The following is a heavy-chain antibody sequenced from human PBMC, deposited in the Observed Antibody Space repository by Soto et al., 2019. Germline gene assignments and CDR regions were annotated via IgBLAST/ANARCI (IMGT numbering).Heavy chain of an antibody. CDR3: AKSGDGNWFET. Sequence: ASVKVSCKASGYTFTIFCIGWVRQAPGQGLEWMGWISGFNAYTDLAQGLQGRVTMTTDTSTNTAYMELRSLKSDDTAVYYCAKSGDGNWFETWGQGTPVTVSS. CDR2: ISGFNAYT. V-gene: IGHV1-18*01. D-gene: IGHD7-27*01. CDR1: GYTFTIFC. J-gene: IGHJ5*02.